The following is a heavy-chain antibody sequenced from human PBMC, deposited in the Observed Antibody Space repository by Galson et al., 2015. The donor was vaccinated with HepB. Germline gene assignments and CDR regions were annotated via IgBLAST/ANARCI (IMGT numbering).Heavy chain of an antibody. CDR3: ARALYYYGSGSYIDY. V-gene: IGHV3-21*01. J-gene: IGHJ4*02. CDR1: GFTFSSYA. D-gene: IGHD3-10*01. CDR2: ISSSSSYI. Sequence: SLRLSCAASGFTFSSYAMSWVRQAPGKGLEWVSSISSSSSYIYYADSVKGRFTISRDNAKNSLYLRMNSLRAEDTAVYYCARALYYYGSGSYIDYWGQGTLVTVSS.